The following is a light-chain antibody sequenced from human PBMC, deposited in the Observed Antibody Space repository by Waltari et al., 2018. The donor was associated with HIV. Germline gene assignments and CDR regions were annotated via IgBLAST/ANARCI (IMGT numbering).Light chain of an antibody. Sequence: SAVTQPASVSGLPGQSVTISSTGGDSDFGLYNYVSWYQQHPGKVPRLILFDVASRAPGSSDRFSGSKSGPTASLNISGLRAEDEADYYCASFTGDDTVLFGGGTKVTVL. V-gene: IGLV2-14*03. CDR2: DVA. J-gene: IGLJ2*01. CDR1: DSDFGLYNY. CDR3: ASFTGDDTVL.